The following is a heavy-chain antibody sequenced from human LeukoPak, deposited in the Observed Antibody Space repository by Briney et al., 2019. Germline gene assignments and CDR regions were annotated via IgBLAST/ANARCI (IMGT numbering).Heavy chain of an antibody. Sequence: SETLSLTCTVSGGSISSYYWSWIRQPLGKGLEWIGYIYTSGSTNYDSSLKSRVTISVDTSKNQFSLKLSSVTAADTAVYYCARLDSSSSGSWFDPWGQGTLVTVSS. V-gene: IGHV4-4*09. D-gene: IGHD6-6*01. CDR1: GGSISSYY. CDR3: ARLDSSSSGSWFDP. CDR2: IYTSGST. J-gene: IGHJ5*02.